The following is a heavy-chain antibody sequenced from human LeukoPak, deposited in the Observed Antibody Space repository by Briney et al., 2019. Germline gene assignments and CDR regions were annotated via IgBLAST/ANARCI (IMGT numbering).Heavy chain of an antibody. V-gene: IGHV4-39*07. J-gene: IGHJ5*02. Sequence: PSETLSLTCIVSGGSISSSSYYWGWIRQPPGKGLEWIGSIYYSGSTYYNPSLKSRVTISLDTSKKQFSLKLRSVTAADTAVYYCARVIGVADPINWFDPWGQGTLVTVSS. CDR3: ARVIGVADPINWFDP. D-gene: IGHD3-22*01. CDR2: IYYSGST. CDR1: GGSISSSSYY.